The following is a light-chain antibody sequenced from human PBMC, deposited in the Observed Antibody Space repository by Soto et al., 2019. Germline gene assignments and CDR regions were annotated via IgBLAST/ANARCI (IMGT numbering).Light chain of an antibody. Sequence: QSALTQPASVSGSPGQSITISCTGTNSDVGAYNYVSWYQQHPGKAPKLMIYDVTNRPSGVSDRFSGSKSGNTASLTISGLQAEDEADYYCGAYTNSNTRVFGTATKLTVL. J-gene: IGLJ1*01. CDR2: DVT. CDR3: GAYTNSNTRV. CDR1: NSDVGAYNY. V-gene: IGLV2-14*01.